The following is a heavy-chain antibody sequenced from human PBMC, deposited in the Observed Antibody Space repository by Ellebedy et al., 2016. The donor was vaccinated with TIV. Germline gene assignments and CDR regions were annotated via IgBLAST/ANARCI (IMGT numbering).Heavy chain of an antibody. CDR3: AKVPVGYCSTPNCFYLDY. D-gene: IGHD2-2*01. V-gene: IGHV3-23*01. Sequence: GESLKISCAASGFTFSNYAMCWVRQAPGKGLEWVSTISGSNTYYADSVRGRLTISRDNSRNTLYLQMNSLSAEDTAVYYCAKVPVGYCSTPNCFYLDYWGQGTLVTVSS. CDR2: ISGSNT. CDR1: GFTFSNYA. J-gene: IGHJ4*02.